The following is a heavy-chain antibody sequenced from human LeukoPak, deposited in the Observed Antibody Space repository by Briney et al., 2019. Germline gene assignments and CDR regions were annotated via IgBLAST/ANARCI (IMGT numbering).Heavy chain of an antibody. V-gene: IGHV3-23*01. CDR2: ISGSGAST. J-gene: IGHJ6*02. D-gene: IGHD3-10*01. CDR1: GFTFSSYA. Sequence: GGSLRLSCSASGFTFSSYAMSCVGQARGKGLEWCASISGSGASTYYADSVKGRFTISRDNSKNTLYLQMNSLRAAETAVYYCAKGRMVRGVIITAHYYYYGMDVWGQGTTVTVSS. CDR3: AKGRMVRGVIITAHYYYYGMDV.